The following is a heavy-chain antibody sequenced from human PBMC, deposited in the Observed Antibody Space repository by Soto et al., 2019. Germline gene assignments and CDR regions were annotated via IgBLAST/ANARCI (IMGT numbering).Heavy chain of an antibody. CDR1: GFNFSNYA. CDR3: AKEMNIGRPYDY. CDR2: ISATGGDT. Sequence: RGSLLLPCVSSGFNFSNYAMSWVRQAPGEGLEWVSGISATGGDTYYADFVTGRFTVSRDNSKNTLFLQMNSLRAEDTAVYYCAKEMNIGRPYDYWGQGAMVTVSS. J-gene: IGHJ4*02. V-gene: IGHV3-23*01.